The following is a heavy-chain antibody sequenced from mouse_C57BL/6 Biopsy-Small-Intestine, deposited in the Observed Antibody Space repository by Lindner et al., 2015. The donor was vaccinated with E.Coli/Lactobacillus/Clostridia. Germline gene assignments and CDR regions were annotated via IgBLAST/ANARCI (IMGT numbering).Heavy chain of an antibody. J-gene: IGHJ2*01. CDR3: ARSYDYYFDY. Sequence: VQLQESGPELVKPGASVKISCKASGYAFSSSWMNWVKQRPGKGLEWIGRIYPGDGDTNYNGKFKGKATLTADKSSSTAYMQLSSLTSEDSAVYFCARSYDYYFDYWGQGTTLTVSS. CDR2: IYPGDGDT. D-gene: IGHD2-4*01. V-gene: IGHV1-82*01. CDR1: GYAFSSSW.